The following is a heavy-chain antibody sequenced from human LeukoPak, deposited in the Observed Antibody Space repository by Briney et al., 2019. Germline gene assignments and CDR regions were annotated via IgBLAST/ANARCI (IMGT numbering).Heavy chain of an antibody. CDR3: AKDSRGYSGYDSSFDY. D-gene: IGHD5-12*01. V-gene: IGHV3-48*03. J-gene: IGHJ4*02. CDR2: ISSSGSDI. Sequence: GGSLRLSCAASGFTFSNYEMHWVRQAPGKGLEWVSYISSSGSDIYYADSVKGRFTISRDNAKNSLYLHMNSLRAEDTALYYCAKDSRGYSGYDSSFDYWGQGTLVTVSS. CDR1: GFTFSNYE.